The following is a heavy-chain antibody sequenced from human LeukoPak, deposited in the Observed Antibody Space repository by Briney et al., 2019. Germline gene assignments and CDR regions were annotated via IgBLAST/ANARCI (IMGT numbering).Heavy chain of an antibody. CDR1: GFSFNIYA. CDR2: ISGSGATT. CDR3: AKDRDCTSSCCYFDC. J-gene: IGHJ4*02. Sequence: GGSLRLSCAASGFSFNIYAMSWVRQAPGKGLEWVSGISGSGATTYYADSVKGRFTVSRDNSKSTLYLQMSSLRAEDTAVYYCAKDRDCTSSCCYFDCWGQGTLVTVSS. D-gene: IGHD2-2*01. V-gene: IGHV3-23*01.